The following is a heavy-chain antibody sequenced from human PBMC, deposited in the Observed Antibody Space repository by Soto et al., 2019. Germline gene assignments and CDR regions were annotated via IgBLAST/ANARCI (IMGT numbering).Heavy chain of an antibody. CDR2: IIPIFGTA. Sequence: QVQLVQSGAEVKKPGSSVKVSCKASGGTLSSYAISWVRQAPGQGLEWMGGIIPIFGTANYAQKFQGRVTITADESTSTAYMELRSLRSEDTALYYCASQSSGSYYDLYYHYGMDVWGQGTTVTVSS. D-gene: IGHD3-10*01. J-gene: IGHJ6*02. CDR1: GGTLSSYA. CDR3: ASQSSGSYYDLYYHYGMDV. V-gene: IGHV1-69*01.